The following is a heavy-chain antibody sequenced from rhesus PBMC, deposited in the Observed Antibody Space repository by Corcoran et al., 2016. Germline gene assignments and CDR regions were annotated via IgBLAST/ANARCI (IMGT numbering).Heavy chain of an antibody. D-gene: IGHD3-3*01. J-gene: IGHJ5-1*01. CDR3: ARADPYYNIGRFDV. CDR2: IYGNSASA. V-gene: IGHV4-73*01. CDR1: GGSISGSYY. Sequence: QVKLQQWGEGLVKPSETLSLTCAVYGGSISGSYYWIWIPQPPGKGLEWIGKIYGNSASANYNPSLKNRVTISKDTSKNQFSLKLSSVTAADTAVYYCARADPYYNIGRFDVWGPGVLVTVSS.